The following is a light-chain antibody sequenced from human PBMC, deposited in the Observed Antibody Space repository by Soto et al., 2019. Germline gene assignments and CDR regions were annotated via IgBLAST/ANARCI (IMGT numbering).Light chain of an antibody. J-gene: IGLJ1*01. V-gene: IGLV2-8*01. CDR2: EVY. CDR1: SSDVGGYNY. Sequence: QSVLTQPPSASGSPGQSVTISCTGTSSDVGGYNYVAWCQHHPGQAPKLIISEVYKRPSGVPDRFSGSKSGNTAALTVSGLQVDDETDSSCSSYVGINSYVFGTGTKVTVL. CDR3: SSYVGINSYV.